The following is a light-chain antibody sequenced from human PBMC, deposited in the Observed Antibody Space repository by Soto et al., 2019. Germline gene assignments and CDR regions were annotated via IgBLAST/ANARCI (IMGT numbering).Light chain of an antibody. Sequence: QLTHSPSALSASVGDRVTITCLSSQSITNYLNWYQHKPGQAPNLLIYAASTLQAGVPSRFRGSGSGTDFTLTISSLQPEDFATYFCQQSNSSPPTFGGGTKVDIK. CDR1: QSITNY. V-gene: IGKV1-39*01. CDR3: QQSNSSPPT. J-gene: IGKJ4*01. CDR2: AAS.